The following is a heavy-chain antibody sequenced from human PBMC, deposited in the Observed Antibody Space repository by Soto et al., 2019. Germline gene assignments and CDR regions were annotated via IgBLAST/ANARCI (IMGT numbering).Heavy chain of an antibody. CDR2: IIPIVGTT. CDR3: ARGLASGDY. V-gene: IGHV1-69*06. CDR1: GGTFRSYA. J-gene: IGHJ4*02. Sequence: SVKVSCKASGGTFRSYAISWVRQAPGQGLEWMGGIIPIVGTTNYAHNFQGRVTITGDTSTSTAYMDLSSLRSEDTAVYYCARGLASGDYWGRGTLVNVSS.